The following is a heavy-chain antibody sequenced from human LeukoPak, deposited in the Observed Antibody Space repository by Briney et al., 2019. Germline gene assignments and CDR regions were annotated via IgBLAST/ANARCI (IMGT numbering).Heavy chain of an antibody. D-gene: IGHD3-22*01. J-gene: IGHJ4*02. CDR1: GFTFSSYG. V-gene: IGHV3-30*02. Sequence: GGSLRLSCAASGFTFSSYGMHWVRQAPGKGLEWVAFIRYDGSNKYYADSVKGRFTISRDNSKNTLYLQMNSLRAEDTAVYYCAKDQIPYYYDSSGYPRGWGQGTLVTVSS. CDR2: IRYDGSNK. CDR3: AKDQIPYYYDSSGYPRG.